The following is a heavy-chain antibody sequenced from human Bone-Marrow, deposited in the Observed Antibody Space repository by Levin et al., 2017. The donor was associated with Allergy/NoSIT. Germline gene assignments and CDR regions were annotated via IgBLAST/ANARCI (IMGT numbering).Heavy chain of an antibody. CDR1: GYSFTTYW. D-gene: IGHD6-25*01. CDR2: IDPSDSST. V-gene: IGHV5-10-1*01. J-gene: IGHJ5*02. CDR3: ARHVVPGLVAAGYVGHWFDP. Sequence: GGSLRLSCKGSGYSFTTYWISWVRQMPGKGLEWMGRIDPSDSSTNYSPSLQGHVTISVDKSITTAYLQWSSLKASDTAMYYCARHVVPGLVAAGYVGHWFDPWGQGTLVTVSS.